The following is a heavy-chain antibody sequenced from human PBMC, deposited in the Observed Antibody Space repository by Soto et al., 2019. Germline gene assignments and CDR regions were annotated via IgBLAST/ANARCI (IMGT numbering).Heavy chain of an antibody. CDR2: IIPIFGTA. V-gene: IGHV1-69*01. Sequence: QVQLVQSGAEVKKPGSSVKVSCKASGGTFSSYAISWVRQAPGQGLEWMGGIIPIFGTANYAQKFQGRVTSTADESTSTAYMERSSLRSEDTAVYYCAREVGEHSNETPFDYWGQGTLVTVSS. CDR1: GGTFSSYA. D-gene: IGHD4-4*01. J-gene: IGHJ4*02. CDR3: AREVGEHSNETPFDY.